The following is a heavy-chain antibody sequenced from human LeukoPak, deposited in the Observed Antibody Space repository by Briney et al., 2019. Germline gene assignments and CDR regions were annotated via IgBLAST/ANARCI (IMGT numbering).Heavy chain of an antibody. CDR2: ISGGGVST. Sequence: GGSLRLSCAASGFTFSGYAMSWVRQAPGKGLERVSAISGGGVSTYYADSIKGRFTISRDNAKNSLYLQMNSLRAEDTAVYYCARVPRSTRIPIFRWGQGTLVTVSS. CDR1: GFTFSGYA. V-gene: IGHV3-23*01. J-gene: IGHJ4*02. D-gene: IGHD3-3*01. CDR3: ARVPRSTRIPIFR.